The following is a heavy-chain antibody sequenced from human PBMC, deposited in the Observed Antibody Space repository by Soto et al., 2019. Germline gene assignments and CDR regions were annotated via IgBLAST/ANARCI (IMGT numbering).Heavy chain of an antibody. J-gene: IGHJ5*02. V-gene: IGHV1-69*01. CDR2: SIPIFGTA. CDR3: ALCAELELRWFDP. D-gene: IGHD1-7*01. CDR1: GGTFSSYA. Sequence: QVQLVQSGAEVKKPGSSVKVSCKASGGTFSSYAISWVRQATGQGLAWMGGSIPIFGTANYAQKCQGRVTITADESTSTAYMELSSLRSEDTAVYYCALCAELELRWFDPWGQGTLVTVSS.